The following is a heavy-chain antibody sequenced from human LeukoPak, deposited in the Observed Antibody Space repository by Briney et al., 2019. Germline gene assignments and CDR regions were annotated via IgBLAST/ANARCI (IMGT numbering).Heavy chain of an antibody. CDR1: GFTFSSFA. J-gene: IGHJ4*02. D-gene: IGHD5-12*01. V-gene: IGHV3-30*03. CDR2: ISYDGSHK. CDR3: ARIMVATTREAFDY. Sequence: GGSLRLSCAASGFTFSSFAMHWVRQAPGKGLEWVAVISYDGSHKYYADSVKGRFTISRDNAKNSLYLQMNSLRAEDTAVYYCARIMVATTREAFDYWGQGTLVTVSS.